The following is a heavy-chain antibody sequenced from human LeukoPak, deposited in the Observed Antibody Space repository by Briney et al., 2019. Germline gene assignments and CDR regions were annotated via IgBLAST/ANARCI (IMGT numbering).Heavy chain of an antibody. D-gene: IGHD2-15*01. V-gene: IGHV3-11*06. Sequence: PGGSLRLSCAASGFTFSDYYMSWIRQAPGKGLEWVSYISSSSSYTNYADSVKGRFTISRDNAKNSLYLQVNSLRAEDTAVYYCARDCGGSCFTPDFDYWGQGTLVTVSS. CDR3: ARDCGGSCFTPDFDY. J-gene: IGHJ4*02. CDR2: ISSSSSYT. CDR1: GFTFSDYY.